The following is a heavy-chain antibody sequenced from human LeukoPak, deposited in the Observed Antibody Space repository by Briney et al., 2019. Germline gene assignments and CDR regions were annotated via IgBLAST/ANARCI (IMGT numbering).Heavy chain of an antibody. J-gene: IGHJ4*02. CDR3: ARGAWTAYYFDY. CDR1: GFTFNNYA. V-gene: IGHV3-23*01. Sequence: PGGSLRLSCAASGFTFNNYAMTWVRQAPGKGLEWVSAITVGGGTTYYADSVRGRFTISRDNAKNTVYLQMNSLGAEDSAIYYCARGAWTAYYFDYWGQGTLVTVSS. CDR2: ITVGGGTT. D-gene: IGHD3/OR15-3a*01.